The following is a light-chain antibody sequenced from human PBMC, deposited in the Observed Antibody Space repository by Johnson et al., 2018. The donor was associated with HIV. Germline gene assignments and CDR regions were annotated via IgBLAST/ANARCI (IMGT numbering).Light chain of an antibody. CDR2: SHS. Sequence: QPVLTQPPSTSGTPGQRVTISCSGSNSNIGSNTVNWHHQVSGTAPKLLIYSHSQRPSGVPDRFSGSKSGTSASLAISGLQSEDEAEYYCAAWDDSLNGNYVFGTGTKGTVL. CDR1: NSNIGSNT. V-gene: IGLV1-44*01. CDR3: AAWDDSLNGNYV. J-gene: IGLJ1*01.